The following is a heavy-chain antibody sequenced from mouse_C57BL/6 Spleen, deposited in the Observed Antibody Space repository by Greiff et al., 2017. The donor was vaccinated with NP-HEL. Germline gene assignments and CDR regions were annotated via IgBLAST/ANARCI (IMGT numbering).Heavy chain of an antibody. V-gene: IGHV7-3*01. Sequence: EVQLVESGGGLVQPGGSLSLSCAASGFTFTDYYMSWVRQPPGKALEWLGFIRNKANGYTTEYSASVKGRFTISRDNSQSILYLQMNALRAEDSATYYCARLTPYYFDYWGQGTTLTVSS. CDR3: ARLTPYYFDY. D-gene: IGHD1-3*01. J-gene: IGHJ2*01. CDR1: GFTFTDYY. CDR2: IRNKANGYTT.